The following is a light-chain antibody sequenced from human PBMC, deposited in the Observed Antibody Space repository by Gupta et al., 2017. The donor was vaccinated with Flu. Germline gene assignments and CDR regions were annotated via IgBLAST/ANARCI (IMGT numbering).Light chain of an antibody. CDR2: ATS. CDR1: QSISFF. J-gene: IGKJ2*01. Sequence: DIQMTQSPYSLSAAVGDRVTITCRPSQSISFFLNWYQQKQGKPPKLVIYATSSLQSGVPSRFSGSGSGTDFTLTISSLQREDFATYFCQQSYNYPFTFGQGTNLEIK. V-gene: IGKV1-39*01. CDR3: QQSYNYPFT.